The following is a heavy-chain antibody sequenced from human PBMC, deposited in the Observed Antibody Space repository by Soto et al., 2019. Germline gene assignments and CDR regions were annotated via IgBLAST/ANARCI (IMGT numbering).Heavy chain of an antibody. V-gene: IGHV3-15*01. CDR2: IKSKSDGGTT. CDR3: NTYLWRIAVVVSSTGYFNP. CDR1: GFTFSDAW. D-gene: IGHD2-15*01. J-gene: IGHJ5*02. Sequence: TGGSLRLSCAASGFTFSDAWMSWVRQAPGKGLDWVGRIKSKSDGGTTEYAAPVRGRFTISRDDSKNTLYLQMNSLKTEDTAVYYCNTYLWRIAVVVSSTGYFNPWGQGKPVTVSS.